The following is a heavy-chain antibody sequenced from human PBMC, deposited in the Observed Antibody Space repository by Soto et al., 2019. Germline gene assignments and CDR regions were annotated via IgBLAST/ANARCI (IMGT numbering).Heavy chain of an antibody. CDR1: GYTFSDHA. CDR2: ISDDGSST. Sequence: PGGSLRLSCAASGYTFSDHAMHWFRQSPGKGLEWVAIISDDGSSTYYADSVKGRFTISRDNSKNTLYLQMNSLRAEDTSVYYCAKEGGLSGSYYISSSYYFDYWGQGTLVTVSS. CDR3: AKEGGLSGSYYISSSYYFDY. D-gene: IGHD1-26*01. J-gene: IGHJ4*02. V-gene: IGHV3-30*04.